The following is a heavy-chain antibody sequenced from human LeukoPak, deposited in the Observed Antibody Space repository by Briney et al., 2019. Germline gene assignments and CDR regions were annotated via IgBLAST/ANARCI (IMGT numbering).Heavy chain of an antibody. J-gene: IGHJ4*02. Sequence: SETLSLTCTVSGASISSYYWSWIRQPPGKGLEWIGYLYNTRNTYYNPSLKSRVTISVDTSKNQFSLKVSSVTAADTAVYYCAREKNGNEPFDYWGRGTLVTVSS. D-gene: IGHD4-23*01. CDR2: LYNTRNT. V-gene: IGHV4-59*01. CDR3: AREKNGNEPFDY. CDR1: GASISSYY.